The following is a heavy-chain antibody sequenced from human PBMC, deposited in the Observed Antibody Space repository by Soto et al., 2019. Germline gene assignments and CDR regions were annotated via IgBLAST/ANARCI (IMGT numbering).Heavy chain of an antibody. V-gene: IGHV4-31*03. Sequence: SETLSLTCTVSGGSISSGGYYWSWIRQHPGKGLEWIGYIYYSGSTYYNPSLKSRVTISVDTSKNQFSLKLSSVTAADTAVYYCARDNNARGGVGMGVWGQGTTVTAP. CDR2: IYYSGST. CDR3: ARDNNARGGVGMGV. D-gene: IGHD1-20*01. CDR1: GGSISSGGYY. J-gene: IGHJ6*02.